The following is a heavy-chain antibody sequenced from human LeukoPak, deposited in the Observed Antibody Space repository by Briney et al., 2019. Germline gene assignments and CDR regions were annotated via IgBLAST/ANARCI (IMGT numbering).Heavy chain of an antibody. CDR1: GFTFSDYY. D-gene: IGHD1-14*01. CDR2: ISSSGSTI. Sequence: GGSLRLYCAASGFTFSDYYMSWISQASGKGLEWVSYISSSGSTIYYADAVKGRFTISRDNAKNSLYLQMNSLRAEDTAVYYCARARTYRYYYYYYMDVWGKGTTVTVSS. CDR3: ARARTYRYYYYYYMDV. J-gene: IGHJ6*03. V-gene: IGHV3-11*01.